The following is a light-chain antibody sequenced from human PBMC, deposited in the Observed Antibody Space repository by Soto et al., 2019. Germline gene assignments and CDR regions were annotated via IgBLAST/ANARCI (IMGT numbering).Light chain of an antibody. V-gene: IGKV3-15*01. CDR1: QNLTRN. CDR2: GAS. CDR3: QHYNNWPPLFT. J-gene: IGKJ3*01. Sequence: EIVMTQSPVTLSVSPGERATLSCTASQNLTRNLAWYQQRPGQAPRLLIYGASTRATSIPARFSGRGSGTEFTLTISSLQSEDFAIYYCQHYNNWPPLFTFGPGTKVDVK.